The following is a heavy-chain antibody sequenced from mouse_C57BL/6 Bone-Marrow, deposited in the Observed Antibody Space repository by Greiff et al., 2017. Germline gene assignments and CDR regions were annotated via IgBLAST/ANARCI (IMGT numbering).Heavy chain of an antibody. D-gene: IGHD2-1*01. Sequence: VQLKESGAELVRPGASVKLSCTASGFNIKDDYMHWVKQRPEQGLEWIGWIDPENGDTEYASKFQGKATITADTSSNTSYLQLRSLTSEDTAVYYCTTSIYYGNPYYFDYWGQGTTLTVAS. CDR3: TTSIYYGNPYYFDY. J-gene: IGHJ2*01. V-gene: IGHV14-4*01. CDR2: IDPENGDT. CDR1: GFNIKDDY.